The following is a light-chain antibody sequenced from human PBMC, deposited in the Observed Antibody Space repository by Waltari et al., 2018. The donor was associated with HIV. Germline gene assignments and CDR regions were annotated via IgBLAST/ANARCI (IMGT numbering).Light chain of an antibody. CDR2: ENN. V-gene: IGLV1-51*02. CDR3: GTWDSSLSVWV. Sequence: QSVLTQPPSVSAAPGQKVTISCSGSSSNIGNNYVSWYQQLPGTAPKLLIYENNKGSSGIPDRFSGSKSGTSATLGITGLQTGDEADYYCGTWDSSLSVWVFGGGTKLTVL. J-gene: IGLJ3*02. CDR1: SSNIGNNY.